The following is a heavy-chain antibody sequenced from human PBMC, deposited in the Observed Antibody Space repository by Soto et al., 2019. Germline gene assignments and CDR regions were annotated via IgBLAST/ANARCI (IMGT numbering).Heavy chain of an antibody. CDR2: INYRGTT. Sequence: ASETLSLTCTVSGGSINSVGYYWSWIRQHPEKGLEWIGYINYRGTTYYNPSLESRLTISVDTSENQFSLQLTSVIAADTALYYCARESYSFGRAFDIWGHGTLVTVSS. J-gene: IGHJ4*01. D-gene: IGHD5-18*01. CDR3: ARESYSFGRAFDI. V-gene: IGHV4-31*03. CDR1: GGSINSVGYY.